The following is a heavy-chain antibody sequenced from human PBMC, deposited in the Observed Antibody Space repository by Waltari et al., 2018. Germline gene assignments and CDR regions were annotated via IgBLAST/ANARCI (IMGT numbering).Heavy chain of an antibody. Sequence: QVQLVQSGAEVKKPGASVKVSCKASGYTFTRYGISWVRQAPGQGLEWLGWNSAYNCNTNSSQKLQGRITLTTDTSTSTSYMELMSPRSDYTAVYYCATCRYYYDSSGYQLDYWGQGTLVTVSS. CDR2: NSAYNCNT. J-gene: IGHJ4*02. V-gene: IGHV1-18*01. CDR1: GYTFTRYG. CDR3: ATCRYYYDSSGYQLDY. D-gene: IGHD3-22*01.